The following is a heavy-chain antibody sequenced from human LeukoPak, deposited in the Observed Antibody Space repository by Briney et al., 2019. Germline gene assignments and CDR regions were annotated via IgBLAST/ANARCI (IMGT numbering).Heavy chain of an antibody. CDR3: ARGAVGATTPFDY. D-gene: IGHD1-26*01. V-gene: IGHV3-20*01. CDR2: INWNGGST. CDR1: GFIFDDYV. Sequence: GGSLRLSCAASGFIFDDYVMSWVRQAPGKGLEWVSGINWNGGSTGYADSVKGRFTISRDNAKKFVYLQMNSLRAEETASYHCARGAVGATTPFDYWGQGTLVTVSS. J-gene: IGHJ4*02.